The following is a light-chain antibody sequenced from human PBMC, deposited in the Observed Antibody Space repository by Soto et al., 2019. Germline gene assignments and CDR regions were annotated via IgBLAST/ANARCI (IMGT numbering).Light chain of an antibody. CDR1: QSIRYW. J-gene: IGKJ1*01. Sequence: QLAQSPSTLSAAVGEGIPMDCRASQSIRYWVAWYQHKPGKAPKLLIYDASTLESGVPTRFSGSGSGTEFTLTISSLHPDDFATYYCQQYNILSTFGQGTKVDIK. CDR3: QQYNILST. V-gene: IGKV1-5*01. CDR2: DAS.